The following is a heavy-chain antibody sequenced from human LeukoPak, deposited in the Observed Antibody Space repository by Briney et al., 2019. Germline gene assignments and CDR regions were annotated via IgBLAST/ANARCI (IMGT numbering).Heavy chain of an antibody. V-gene: IGHV3-11*01. D-gene: IGHD5-18*01. CDR2: ISSSGSTI. Sequence: GGSLRLSSAASGFTFSDYYMSWIRQAPGKGLEWVSYISSSGSTIYYADSVKGRFTISKDNAKNSLYLQMNSLRAEDTAVYYCASIMRGYTYGPLAYWGQGSLVTVSS. CDR1: GFTFSDYY. J-gene: IGHJ4*02. CDR3: ASIMRGYTYGPLAY.